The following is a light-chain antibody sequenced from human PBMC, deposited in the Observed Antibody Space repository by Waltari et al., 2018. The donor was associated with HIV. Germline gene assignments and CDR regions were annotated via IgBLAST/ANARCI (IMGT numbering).Light chain of an antibody. Sequence: QSALTQPPSASGSPGQSVTISCTGTNGDIGGYNYVSWYQQHPGKAPKLVISEVTKRPSGVPDRFSGSKSGTTASLTVSGLQAEDEADYYCSSYANKNGFYVVFGGGTRLTVL. CDR2: EVT. V-gene: IGLV2-8*01. CDR1: NGDIGGYNY. CDR3: SSYANKNGFYVV. J-gene: IGLJ2*01.